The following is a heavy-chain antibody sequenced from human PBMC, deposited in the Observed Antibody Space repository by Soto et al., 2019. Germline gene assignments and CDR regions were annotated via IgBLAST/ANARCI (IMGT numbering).Heavy chain of an antibody. V-gene: IGHV3-11*01. CDR1: GFTFSDYY. CDR2: ISGSGTTI. J-gene: IGHJ4*02. Sequence: QVQLVESGGGLVKPGGSLRLSCAASGFTFSDYYMSWIRQAPGKGLEWVSHISGSGTTIYYADSVKGRITISRDNAKNSLYLQMNGLRAEDTAVYYCARDRKDYYDSSGYYFAAYWGQGALVTVSS. CDR3: ARDRKDYYDSSGYYFAAY. D-gene: IGHD3-22*01.